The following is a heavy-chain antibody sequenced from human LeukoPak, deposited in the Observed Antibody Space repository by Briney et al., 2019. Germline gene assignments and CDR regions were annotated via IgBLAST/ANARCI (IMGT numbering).Heavy chain of an antibody. V-gene: IGHV3-21*01. CDR1: GFTFSSYI. CDR3: ARGGWYTVWFGELWPPYYGMDV. Sequence: PGGSLRLSCAASGFTFSSYIMNWVRQAPGKGLEWVSSISSSSSYIYYADSVKGRFTISRDNAKNSLYLQMNSLRAEDTAVYYCARGGWYTVWFGELWPPYYGMDVWGKGTRVTVSS. J-gene: IGHJ6*04. D-gene: IGHD3-10*01. CDR2: ISSSSSYI.